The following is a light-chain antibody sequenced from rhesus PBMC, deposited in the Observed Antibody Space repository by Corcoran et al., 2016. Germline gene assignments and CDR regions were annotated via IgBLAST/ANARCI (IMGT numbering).Light chain of an antibody. CDR2: KAS. V-gene: IGKV1-25*01. CDR1: QGISSY. Sequence: DIQMTQSPSSLSASVGDRVTSTCRASQGISSYLAWYQQKPGKAPNPVIYKASTWQSWVPSRFSGSESGQAFTLTIGSLQPDDFATNYYQQRNSYPLPFGGGTKVEIK. J-gene: IGKJ4*01. CDR3: QQRNSYPLP.